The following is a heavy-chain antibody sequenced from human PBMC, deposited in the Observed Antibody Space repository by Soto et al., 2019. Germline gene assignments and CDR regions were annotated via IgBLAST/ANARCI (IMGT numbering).Heavy chain of an antibody. J-gene: IGHJ6*03. CDR3: AKDKVPYGDYYYYYMDV. CDR2: ISYDGRNK. Sequence: GGSLRLSCAASGFTFSSNGMHWVRQAPGKGLEWVAVISYDGRNKYYADSVKGRFTISRYNSKNTLYLQMNSLRAEDSAVYYCAKDKVPYGDYYYYYMDVWGKGGPVTVSS. D-gene: IGHD4-17*01. CDR1: GFTFSSNG. V-gene: IGHV3-30*18.